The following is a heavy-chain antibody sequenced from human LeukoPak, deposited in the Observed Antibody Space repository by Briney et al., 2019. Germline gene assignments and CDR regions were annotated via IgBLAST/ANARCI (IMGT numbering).Heavy chain of an antibody. V-gene: IGHV4-59*01. Sequence: PSETLSLTCTVSGGSISSYYWSWIRQPPGKGLEWMGYIYYSGSTNYNPSLKSRVTISVDTSKNQFSLKLSSVTAADTAVYYCARDRGSSWYRYYMDVWGKGTTVTVSS. CDR2: IYYSGST. CDR3: ARDRGSSWYRYYMDV. CDR1: GGSISSYY. D-gene: IGHD6-13*01. J-gene: IGHJ6*03.